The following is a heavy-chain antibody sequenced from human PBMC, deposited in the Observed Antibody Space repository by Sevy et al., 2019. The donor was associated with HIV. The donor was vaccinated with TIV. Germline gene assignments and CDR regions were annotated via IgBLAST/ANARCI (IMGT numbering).Heavy chain of an antibody. V-gene: IGHV4-59*13. D-gene: IGHD3-16*01. CDR2: IHYSGST. J-gene: IGHJ3*02. CDR3: ASADFHNSGAYTSFDCFDM. CDR1: GDSMINYY. Sequence: SETLSLTCTVSGDSMINYYWSWIRHPPGRGLEWIGYIHYSGSTNYNPSLKSRATISVDMSKNQLSLGLTSLTAADTAVYYCASADFHNSGAYTSFDCFDMWGPGTMVTVSS.